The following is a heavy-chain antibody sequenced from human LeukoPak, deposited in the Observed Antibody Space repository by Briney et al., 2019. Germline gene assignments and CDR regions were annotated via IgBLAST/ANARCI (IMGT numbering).Heavy chain of an antibody. CDR1: GFTFSDYY. CDR3: ARDGSSSSGFDI. V-gene: IGHV3-66*01. Sequence: PGGSLRLSCAASGFTFSDYYMSWIRQAPGKGLEWVSVIYSGGGTYYADSVKGRFTISRDNSKNTLYLQMNSLRAEDTAVYYCARDGSSSSGFDIWGQGTMVTVSS. D-gene: IGHD6-13*01. CDR2: IYSGGGT. J-gene: IGHJ3*02.